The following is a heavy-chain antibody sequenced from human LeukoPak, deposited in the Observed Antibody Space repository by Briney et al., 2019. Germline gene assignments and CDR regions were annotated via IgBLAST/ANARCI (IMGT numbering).Heavy chain of an antibody. Sequence: GGSLRLSCAASGFTFSNYAMSWVRQAPGKGLEWVSAISGSASSTYHADSVKGRFTISRDNSKNTLYLQMNSLRAEDTAVYYCARRAGAYSHPYDYWGQGTLVTVSS. CDR2: ISGSASST. J-gene: IGHJ4*02. CDR3: ARRAGAYSHPYDY. D-gene: IGHD4/OR15-4a*01. CDR1: GFTFSNYA. V-gene: IGHV3-23*01.